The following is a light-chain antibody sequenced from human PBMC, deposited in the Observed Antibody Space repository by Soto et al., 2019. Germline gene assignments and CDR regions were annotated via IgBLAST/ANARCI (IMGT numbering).Light chain of an antibody. V-gene: IGKV1-5*03. CDR2: KAS. Sequence: SITCGARQGISNYLAWYQQKPGKAPKLLIYKASTLKSGVPSRFSGSGSGTEFTLTISSLQPDDFATYYCQHSNNDSEAFGPGTKVDIK. CDR1: QGISNY. J-gene: IGKJ1*01. CDR3: QHSNNDSEA.